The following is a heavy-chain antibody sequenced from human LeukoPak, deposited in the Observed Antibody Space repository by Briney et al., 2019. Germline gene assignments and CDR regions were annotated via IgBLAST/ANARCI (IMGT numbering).Heavy chain of an antibody. D-gene: IGHD1-1*01. CDR2: IYISGST. J-gene: IGHJ4*02. CDR3: ARDRGTWNDDGFDY. Sequence: SETLSLTCTVSGGSISSYYWSWIRQPAGKGLEWIGRIYISGSTNYNPSLKSRVTMSVDTSKNQFSLKLSSVTAADTAVYYCARDRGTWNDDGFDYWGQGTLVTISS. CDR1: GGSISSYY. V-gene: IGHV4-4*07.